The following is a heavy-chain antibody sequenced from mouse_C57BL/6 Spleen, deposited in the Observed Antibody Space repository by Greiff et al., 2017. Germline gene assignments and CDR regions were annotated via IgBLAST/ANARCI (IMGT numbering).Heavy chain of an antibody. D-gene: IGHD4-1*01. V-gene: IGHV6-3*01. J-gene: IGHJ4*01. CDR1: GFTFSNYW. Sequence: EVQLVESGGGLVQPGGSMKLSCVASGFTFSNYWMNWVRQSPEKGLEWVAQIRLKSDNYATHYAESVKGRFTISRDDCKSSVYLQMNNLMAEDTGIYYCTDWEYYSMDYWGQGTSVTGSS. CDR2: IRLKSDNYAT. CDR3: TDWEYYSMDY.